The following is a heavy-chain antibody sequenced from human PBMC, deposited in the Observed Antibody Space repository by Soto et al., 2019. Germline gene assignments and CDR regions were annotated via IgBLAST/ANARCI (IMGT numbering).Heavy chain of an antibody. V-gene: IGHV3-9*01. CDR1: GFTLDDYA. J-gene: IGHJ1*01. D-gene: IGHD3-3*01. CDR3: AKDRFRRGATRWSALQH. Sequence: EVQLVESGGGLVQPGRSLRLSCAASGFTLDDYAMHWVRQVPGKGLEWVSGISWNSDASDAIEYADSTEGRFTISRDNTKNSLYLQMNSLRADDTALYYCAKDRFRRGATRWSALQHWGRGTLVIVSS. CDR2: ISWNSDASDAI.